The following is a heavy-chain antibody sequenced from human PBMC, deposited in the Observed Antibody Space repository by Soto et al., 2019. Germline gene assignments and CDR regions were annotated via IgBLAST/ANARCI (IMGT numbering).Heavy chain of an antibody. CDR2: ISSSSSTI. Sequence: GGSLRLSCAASGFTFSSHSMNWVRQAPGKGLEWVSYISSSSSTIYYADSVKGRFTISRDNAKNSLYLQMNSLRDEDTAVYYCARGAAFWSGYGIDYWGQGTLVTVSS. V-gene: IGHV3-48*02. J-gene: IGHJ4*02. CDR1: GFTFSSHS. D-gene: IGHD3-3*01. CDR3: ARGAAFWSGYGIDY.